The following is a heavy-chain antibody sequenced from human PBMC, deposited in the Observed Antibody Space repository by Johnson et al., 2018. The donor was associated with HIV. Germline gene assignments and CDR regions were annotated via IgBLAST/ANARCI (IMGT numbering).Heavy chain of an antibody. J-gene: IGHJ3*02. CDR1: GFTFSDYY. CDR2: IWYDGSNK. CDR3: ATVVYYDSSALRMYAFDI. Sequence: QVQLVESGGGLVKPGGSLRLSCAASGFTFSDYYMSWIRQAPGKGLEWVAVIWYDGSNKYYADSVKGRFTISRDNAKNSLYLQMNSLIAEDTALYYCATVVYYDSSALRMYAFDIW. V-gene: IGHV3-11*01. D-gene: IGHD3-22*01.